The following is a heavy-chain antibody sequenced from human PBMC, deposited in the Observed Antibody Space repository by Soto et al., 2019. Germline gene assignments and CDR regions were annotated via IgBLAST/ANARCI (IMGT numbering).Heavy chain of an antibody. D-gene: IGHD6-13*01. J-gene: IGHJ3*02. CDR3: ARGITIAAAATARRAFDI. CDR2: IYYSGST. Sequence: SETLSLTCTVSGGSISSGDYYWSWIRQPPGKGLEWIGYIYYSGSTYYNPSLKSRVTISADTSKNQFSLKLSSVTAADTAVYYCARGITIAAAATARRAFDIWGQGTMVTVSS. V-gene: IGHV4-30-4*01. CDR1: GGSISSGDYY.